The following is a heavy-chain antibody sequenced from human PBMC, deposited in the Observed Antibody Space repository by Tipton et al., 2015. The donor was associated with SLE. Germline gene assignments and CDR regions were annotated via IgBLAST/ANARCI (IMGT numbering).Heavy chain of an antibody. CDR3: ARAPAPAPPTHYYYYFMDV. Sequence: LSLTCTVSGGSISDYYWSWIRQPPGKGLEWVSSISSSSSYIYYADSVKGRFTISRDNAKNSLYLQMNSLRAEDTAVYYCARAPAPAPPTHYYYYFMDVGGKGTTVTVSS. D-gene: IGHD2-2*01. V-gene: IGHV3-11*06. CDR2: ISSSSSYI. CDR1: GGSISDYY. J-gene: IGHJ6*03.